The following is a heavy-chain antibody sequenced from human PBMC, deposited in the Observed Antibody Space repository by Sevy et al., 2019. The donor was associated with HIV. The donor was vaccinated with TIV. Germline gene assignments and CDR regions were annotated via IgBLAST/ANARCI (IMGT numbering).Heavy chain of an antibody. Sequence: ASVKVSCKASGNTFTAYFLHWVRQAPGQGLEWMGRISPNSGGTNFAQKFQGRVTMTRDTSSNTAYMELTSLKSDDTALYYCARASGPTVGAYFDYWGQGTLVTVSS. J-gene: IGHJ4*02. V-gene: IGHV1-2*06. CDR2: ISPNSGGT. CDR3: ARASGPTVGAYFDY. CDR1: GNTFTAYF. D-gene: IGHD3-10*01.